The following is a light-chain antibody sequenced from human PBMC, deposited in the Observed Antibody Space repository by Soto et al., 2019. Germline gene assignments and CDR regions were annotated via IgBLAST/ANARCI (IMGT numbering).Light chain of an antibody. CDR3: QQSYSTLLT. CDR2: AAS. Sequence: DIQMTQSPSSLSASVGDRVTITCRASQTISSYLNWYQQKPGKAPKLLIYAASSSQSGVPSRFSGSGSGTDFTLTITSLQPEDFATYYWQQSYSTLLTFGGGTKVEIK. CDR1: QTISSY. J-gene: IGKJ4*01. V-gene: IGKV1-39*01.